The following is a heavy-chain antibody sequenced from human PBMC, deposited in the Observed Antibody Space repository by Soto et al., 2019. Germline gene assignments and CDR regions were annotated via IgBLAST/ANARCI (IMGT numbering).Heavy chain of an antibody. D-gene: IGHD2-21*02. V-gene: IGHV3-30*04. CDR3: TRGGGNQLGDCYDN. CDR2: IYYDGSQK. CDR1: GFTLSSYT. J-gene: IGHJ4*02. Sequence: QVQLVESGGGVVKPGRSLRLSCAASGFTLSSYTMHWVRQPPGKGLEWVALIYYDGSQKYYADSVKGRFTISRDNSKKMMNLDMNSLRTEDTAVYYCTRGGGNQLGDCYDNWGQGTLVTVSS.